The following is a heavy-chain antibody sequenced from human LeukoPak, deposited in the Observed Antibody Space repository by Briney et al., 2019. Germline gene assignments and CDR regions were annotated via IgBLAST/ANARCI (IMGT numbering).Heavy chain of an antibody. J-gene: IGHJ5*02. Sequence: SETLSLTCPVSGGSFSTYYWNWIRQPPGKGLEWIGYIYYSGTTNYNPSLKSRVSMSVDTSKNQFSLKLTTVPAADTAVYYCARAYSSSWYLNWFDPWGQGTLVTVSS. CDR2: IYYSGTT. D-gene: IGHD6-13*01. CDR3: ARAYSSSWYLNWFDP. CDR1: GGSFSTYY. V-gene: IGHV4-59*08.